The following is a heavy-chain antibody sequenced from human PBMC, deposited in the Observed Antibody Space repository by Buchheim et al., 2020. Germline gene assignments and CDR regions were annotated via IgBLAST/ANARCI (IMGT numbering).Heavy chain of an antibody. CDR3: ARGRKWGIAVAPPDY. D-gene: IGHD6-19*01. V-gene: IGHV4-59*01. J-gene: IGHJ4*02. Sequence: QVQLQESGPGLVKPSETLSLTCTVSGGSISSYYWSWIRQPPGKGLEWIGYIYYSGSTNYNPSLKSRVTISVDTSKNQFSLKLSSVTAADTAVYYCARGRKWGIAVAPPDYWGQGTL. CDR2: IYYSGST. CDR1: GGSISSYY.